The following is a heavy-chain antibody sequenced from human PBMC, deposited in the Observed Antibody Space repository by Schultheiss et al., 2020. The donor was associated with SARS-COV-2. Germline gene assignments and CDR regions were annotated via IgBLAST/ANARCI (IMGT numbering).Heavy chain of an antibody. V-gene: IGHV3-49*03. J-gene: IGHJ3*02. Sequence: GGSLRLSCTASGFTFGDYAMSWFRQAPGKGLEWVGFIRSKAYGGTTEYAASVKGRFTISRDDSKSIAYLQMNSLKTEDTAVYYCTRDQRNIVPAIDAFDIWGQGTMVTVSS. CDR1: GFTFGDYA. CDR2: IRSKAYGGTT. CDR3: TRDQRNIVPAIDAFDI. D-gene: IGHD2/OR15-2a*01.